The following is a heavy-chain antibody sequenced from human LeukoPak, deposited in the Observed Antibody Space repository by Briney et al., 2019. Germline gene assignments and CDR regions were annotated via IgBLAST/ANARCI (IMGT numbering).Heavy chain of an antibody. J-gene: IGHJ6*02. CDR2: ISGSGGST. CDR1: GFTFSSYA. D-gene: IGHD6-13*01. CDR3: ARGGSSWLGYYGMDV. V-gene: IGHV3-23*01. Sequence: GGSLRLSCAASGFTFSSYAMSWVRQAPGKGLEWVSAISGSGGSTYYADSVKGRFTISRDNSKNTLYLQMNSLRAEDTAVYYCARGGSSWLGYYGMDVWGQGTTVTVSS.